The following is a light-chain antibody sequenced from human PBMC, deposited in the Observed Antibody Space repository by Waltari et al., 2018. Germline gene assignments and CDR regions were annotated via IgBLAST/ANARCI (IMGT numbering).Light chain of an antibody. CDR3: QVWYGITSTGV. CDR2: EDT. CDR1: KLGDKY. Sequence: SYELTQPPSVSVSSGQTAIITCSGDKLGDKYVCWYQQKPGQSPELIIYEDTLRPSGMPERFSGSNSGNTATLTISGTQALDEADYYCQVWYGITSTGVFGGGTRLTVL. V-gene: IGLV3-1*01. J-gene: IGLJ3*02.